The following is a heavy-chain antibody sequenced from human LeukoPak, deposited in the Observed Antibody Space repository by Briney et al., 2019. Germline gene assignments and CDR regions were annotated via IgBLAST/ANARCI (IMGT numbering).Heavy chain of an antibody. Sequence: SVKVSCKASGGTFSSYAISWVRQAPGQGLEWMGGIIPIFGTANYAQKFQGRVTMTRDTSTSTVYMELSSLRSEDTAVYYCARGDGSGSYYNFDYWGQGTLVTVSS. CDR3: ARGDGSGSYYNFDY. CDR2: IIPIFGTA. V-gene: IGHV1-69*05. J-gene: IGHJ4*02. CDR1: GGTFSSYA. D-gene: IGHD3-10*01.